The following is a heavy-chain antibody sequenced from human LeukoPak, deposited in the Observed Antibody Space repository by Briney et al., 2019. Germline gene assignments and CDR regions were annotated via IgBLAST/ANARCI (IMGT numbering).Heavy chain of an antibody. J-gene: IGHJ5*02. CDR2: INHSGST. CDR3: ARGSEEWFGELTNWFDP. V-gene: IGHV4-34*01. D-gene: IGHD3-10*01. Sequence: SETLSLTCAVYGGSFSGYYWSWIRQPPGKGLEWIGEINHSGSTNYNPSLKSRVTISVDTSKNQFSLKLSSVTAADTAVYYCARGSEEWFGELTNWFDPWGQGTLVTVSS. CDR1: GGSFSGYY.